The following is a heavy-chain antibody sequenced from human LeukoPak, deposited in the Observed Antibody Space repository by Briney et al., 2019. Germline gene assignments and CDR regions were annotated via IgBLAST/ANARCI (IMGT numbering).Heavy chain of an antibody. CDR3: AKDAVRTPQIDH. CDR2: ISYDGADK. D-gene: IGHD1-1*01. Sequence: GGSLRLSCAASGFTFNTFGMHWVRQAPGKGLEWVAVISYDGADKYYADSLKGRFTISRDNSKNTLYLQMNSLRAEDTAVYYCAKDAVRTPQIDHWGQGALVTVSS. V-gene: IGHV3-30*18. CDR1: GFTFNTFG. J-gene: IGHJ4*02.